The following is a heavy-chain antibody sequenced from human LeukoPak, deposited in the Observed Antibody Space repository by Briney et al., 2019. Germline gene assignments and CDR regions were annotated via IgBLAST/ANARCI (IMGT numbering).Heavy chain of an antibody. Sequence: GGSLRLSCAASGFTFNNYNMNWVRQAPGKGLEWVSSISSISSSYIYYADSVKGRFTISRDNARNSLYLQMNSLRAEDTAVYYCARDAWGGYFDYWGQGTLVTVSS. CDR3: ARDAWGGYFDY. CDR1: GFTFNNYN. V-gene: IGHV3-21*01. J-gene: IGHJ4*02. D-gene: IGHD3-16*01. CDR2: ISSISSSYI.